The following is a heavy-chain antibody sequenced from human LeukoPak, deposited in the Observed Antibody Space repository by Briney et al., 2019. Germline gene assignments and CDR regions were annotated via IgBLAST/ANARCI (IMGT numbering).Heavy chain of an antibody. CDR2: IRYDGSNK. Sequence: GGSLRLSCAASGFTFSTYGMHWVRQAPGKGLEWVAFIRYDGSNKYYADSVKGRFIISRDNSKNTLYLQMNSLRAEDTAVYYCAREKGNYDGYYNYFMDVWGKGTTVTVSS. V-gene: IGHV3-30*02. CDR3: AREKGNYDGYYNYFMDV. D-gene: IGHD4-11*01. CDR1: GFTFSTYG. J-gene: IGHJ6*03.